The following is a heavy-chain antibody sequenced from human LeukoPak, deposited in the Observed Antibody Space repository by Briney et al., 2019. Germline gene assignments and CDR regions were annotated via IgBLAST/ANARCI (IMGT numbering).Heavy chain of an antibody. CDR2: ISSNGGST. Sequence: GGSLRLPCAASGFTFSSYAMHRVRQAPGKGLEYVSAISSNGGSTYYADSVKGRFTISRDNSKNTLYLQMGSLRAEDMAVYYCARSLGYYYYYGMDVWGQGTTVTVSS. V-gene: IGHV3-64*02. J-gene: IGHJ6*02. CDR1: GFTFSSYA. CDR3: ARSLGYYYYYGMDV.